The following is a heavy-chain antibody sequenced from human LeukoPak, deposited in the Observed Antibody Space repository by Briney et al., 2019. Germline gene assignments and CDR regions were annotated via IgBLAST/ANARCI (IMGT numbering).Heavy chain of an antibody. CDR3: ARGPGYSGYDLDY. Sequence: TSETLSLTCAVYGGSFSGYYWSWIRQPPGKGLEWIGEINHSGSTNYNPSLKSRVTISVDTSKNQFSLKLSSATAADTAVYYCARGPGYSGYDLDYWGQGTLVTVSS. J-gene: IGHJ4*02. CDR1: GGSFSGYY. D-gene: IGHD5-12*01. V-gene: IGHV4-34*01. CDR2: INHSGST.